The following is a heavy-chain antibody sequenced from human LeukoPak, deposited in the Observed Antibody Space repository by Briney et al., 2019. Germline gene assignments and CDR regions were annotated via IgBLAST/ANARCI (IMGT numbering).Heavy chain of an antibody. D-gene: IGHD2-15*01. J-gene: IGHJ4*02. CDR2: IKHDGGET. V-gene: IGHV3-7*03. CDR1: GFTFSNYW. CDR3: ARDLSGPSVY. Sequence: GGSLRLSCAASGFTFSNYWMSWVRQAPGKGLEWVVNIKHDGGETYSIGSVKGRFTISRDNAKNSLYLQMNGLRAEDTAVYYCARDLSGPSVYWGQGTLVTVS.